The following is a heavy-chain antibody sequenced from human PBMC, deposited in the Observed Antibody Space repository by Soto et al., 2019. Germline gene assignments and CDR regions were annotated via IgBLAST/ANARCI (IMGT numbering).Heavy chain of an antibody. J-gene: IGHJ4*02. D-gene: IGHD4-17*01. CDR1: GLAFSNHA. CDR2: ISGSGDYI. V-gene: IGHV3-23*01. Sequence: PGGSLRLSCAASGLAFSNHAMTWVRQTPGKGLEWVSVISGSGDYIKYADSVKGRFTIFRDNSKNTVYLQMNRLSAEDTAVYYCAKDGADGAFFDCWGQGSLVTVSS. CDR3: AKDGADGAFFDC.